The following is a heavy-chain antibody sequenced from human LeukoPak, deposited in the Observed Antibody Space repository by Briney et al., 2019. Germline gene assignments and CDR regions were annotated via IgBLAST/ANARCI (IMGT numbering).Heavy chain of an antibody. D-gene: IGHD3-3*01. CDR3: ARNIRFXXXXXXFDP. CDR1: GFTFSSYA. V-gene: IGHV4-34*01. Sequence: GSLRLSCAASGFTFSSYAMSWVRQAPGKGLEGGGEINHSGSTNYNPSLKRRVTISVDKSKNQFSRQLICGTAADTAFDECARNIRFXXXXXXFDP. CDR2: INHSGST. J-gene: IGHJ5*02.